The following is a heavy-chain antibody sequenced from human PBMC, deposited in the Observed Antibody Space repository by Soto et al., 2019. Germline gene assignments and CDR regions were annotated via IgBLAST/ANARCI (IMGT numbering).Heavy chain of an antibody. D-gene: IGHD4-17*01. J-gene: IGHJ4*02. CDR1: GGSISSSSYY. V-gene: IGHV4-39*01. CDR2: IYYSGST. CDR3: ARQDYGDLAAYFDY. Sequence: QLQLQESGPGLVKPSETLSLTCTVSGGSISSSSYYWGWIRQPPGKGLEWIGSIYYSGSTYYNPSLKSLVTISVDTSKNQFSLKLSSVTAADTAVYYCARQDYGDLAAYFDYWGQGTLVTVSS.